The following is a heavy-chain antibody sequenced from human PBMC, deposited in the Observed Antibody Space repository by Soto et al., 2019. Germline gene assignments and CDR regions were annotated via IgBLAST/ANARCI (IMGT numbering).Heavy chain of an antibody. CDR2: IGSAGDT. V-gene: IGHV3-13*01. J-gene: IGHJ6*02. CDR1: GFTFSSYD. CDR3: AKGGYARGYYPYPMDL. D-gene: IGHD6-25*01. Sequence: EVQLVESGGGLVQPGGSLRLSCAASGFTFSSYDMHWLRQTPGKGLEWVSAIGSAGDTYYLGSVKGRFTISRDNAKAFFNLHLTGLSPGDTAVYFAAKGGYARGYYPYPMDLWGQGTTVTVSS.